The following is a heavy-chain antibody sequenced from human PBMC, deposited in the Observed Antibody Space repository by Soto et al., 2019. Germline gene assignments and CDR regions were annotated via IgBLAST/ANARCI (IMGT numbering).Heavy chain of an antibody. CDR3: ARAPRGDFWSGYPYYYYGMDV. CDR1: GDSISSRSYY. D-gene: IGHD3-3*01. Sequence: ASETLSLTCTVTGDSISSRSYYWGWIRQPPGKGLEWIGSIYHSGSTYNNPSLRSRVSMSIDTSKNQFSLKLSSVTAADTAVYYCARAPRGDFWSGYPYYYYGMDVWGQGTTVTVSS. J-gene: IGHJ6*02. CDR2: IYHSGST. V-gene: IGHV4-39*01.